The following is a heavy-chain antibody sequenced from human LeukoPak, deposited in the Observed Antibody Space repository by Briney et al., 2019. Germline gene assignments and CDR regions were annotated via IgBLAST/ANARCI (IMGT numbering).Heavy chain of an antibody. J-gene: IGHJ4*02. CDR3: ARDQSSSWYNYFDY. CDR1: GFTFSSYS. Sequence: GGSQRLSCAASGFTFSSYSMNWVRQAPGNGLEWVSYISSSSSTIYYADSVKGRFTISRDNAKNSLYLQMNSLRDEDTAVYYCARDQSSSWYNYFDYWGQGTLVTVSS. CDR2: ISSSSSTI. V-gene: IGHV3-48*02. D-gene: IGHD6-13*01.